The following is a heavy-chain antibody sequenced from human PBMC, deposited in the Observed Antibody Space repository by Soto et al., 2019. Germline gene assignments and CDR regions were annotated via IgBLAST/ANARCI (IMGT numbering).Heavy chain of an antibody. Sequence: ASVKVSCKAAGFSLTGYYFHWIRAAPGQGLEWLGWINPNTGGTTYAQKFQGRVTLTWDTSINTAYMELSSLRPDDTAMYYCARERYPVLSDGMDVWGQGTSVTVSS. CDR2: INPNTGGT. D-gene: IGHD2-2*01. CDR1: GFSLTGYY. J-gene: IGHJ6*02. V-gene: IGHV1-2*02. CDR3: ARERYPVLSDGMDV.